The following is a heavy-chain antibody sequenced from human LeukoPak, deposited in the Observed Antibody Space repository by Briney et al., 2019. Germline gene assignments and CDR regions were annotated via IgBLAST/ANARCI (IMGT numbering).Heavy chain of an antibody. CDR3: AKDTTPPKAGFDP. Sequence: GGSLRLSCAASGFTFRSFGMHFVRQAPGKGLEWVAFIRYDGSNKYYADSVKGRFTISRDNSKNTLYLQMNSLRAEDTAVYYCAKDTTPPKAGFDPWGQGTLVTVSS. J-gene: IGHJ5*02. D-gene: IGHD1-14*01. CDR1: GFTFRSFG. V-gene: IGHV3-30*02. CDR2: IRYDGSNK.